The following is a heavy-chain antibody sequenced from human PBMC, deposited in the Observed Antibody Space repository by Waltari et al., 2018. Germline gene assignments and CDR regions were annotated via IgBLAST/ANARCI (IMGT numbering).Heavy chain of an antibody. J-gene: IGHJ5*02. D-gene: IGHD1-26*01. CDR1: GGSISSSNW. V-gene: IGHV4-4*02. CDR3: ARLPLGRDYFIWFDP. CDR2: IYHSGST. Sequence: QVQLQESGPGLVKPSETLSLTCTVSGGSISSSNWWSWVRQPPGKGLEWIGEIYHSGSTNYNPSLKSRVTISVDKSKNQFSLKLSSVTAADTALYYCARLPLGRDYFIWFDPWGQGTLVTVSS.